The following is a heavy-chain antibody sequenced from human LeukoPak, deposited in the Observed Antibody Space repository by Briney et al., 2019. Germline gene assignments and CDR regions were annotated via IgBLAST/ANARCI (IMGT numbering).Heavy chain of an antibody. D-gene: IGHD3-10*01. CDR2: INHSGST. V-gene: IGHV4-34*01. CDR1: GGSFSGYY. Sequence: SETLSLTCAVYGGSFSGYYWSWIRQPPGKGLEWIGEINHSGSTNYNPSLKSRVTISVDTSKNQFSLKLSSVTAADTAVYYCARLGWFGGNYYYYYYMDVWGKGTTVTISS. J-gene: IGHJ6*03. CDR3: ARLGWFGGNYYYYYYMDV.